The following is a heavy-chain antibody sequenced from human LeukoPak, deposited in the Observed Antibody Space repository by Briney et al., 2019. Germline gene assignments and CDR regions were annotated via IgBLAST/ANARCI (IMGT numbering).Heavy chain of an antibody. J-gene: IGHJ4*02. CDR2: MNPNSGNT. CDR3: AILRPTEYSSSRGEDY. V-gene: IGHV1-8*03. Sequence: GASVKVSCKASGYTFTSYDINWVRQATGQGLEWMGWMNPNSGNTGYAQKFQGRVTITRNTSISTAYMELSSLRSEDTAVYYCAILRPTEYSSSRGEDYWGQGTLVTVSS. CDR1: GYTFTSYD. D-gene: IGHD6-6*01.